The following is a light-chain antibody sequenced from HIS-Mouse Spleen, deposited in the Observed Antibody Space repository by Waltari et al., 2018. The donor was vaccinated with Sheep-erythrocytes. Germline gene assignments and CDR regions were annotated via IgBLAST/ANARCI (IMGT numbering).Light chain of an antibody. CDR1: SSDVGGYKY. J-gene: IGLJ3*02. CDR2: DVS. CDR3: SSYAGSNNWV. Sequence: QSALTQPRSVSGSPGQAVTISCTGTSSDVGGYKYFPWYQQHPGKAPKLMIYDVSKRPSGVPDRFSGSKSGNTASLTISGLQAEDEADYYCSSYAGSNNWVFGGGTKLTVL. V-gene: IGLV2-11*01.